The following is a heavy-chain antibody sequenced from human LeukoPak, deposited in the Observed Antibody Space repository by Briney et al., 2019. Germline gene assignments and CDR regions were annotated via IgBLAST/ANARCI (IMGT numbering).Heavy chain of an antibody. J-gene: IGHJ4*02. V-gene: IGHV1-46*03. CDR3: ARGYGSGSYYNDHPFDY. D-gene: IGHD3-10*01. CDR1: GYTFTGYY. Sequence: GASVKVSCKASGYTFTGYYMHWVRQAPGQGLEWMGIINPSGGSTSYAQKFQGRVTMTRDTSTSTVYMELSSLRSEDTAVYYCARGYGSGSYYNDHPFDYWGQGTLVTVSS. CDR2: INPSGGST.